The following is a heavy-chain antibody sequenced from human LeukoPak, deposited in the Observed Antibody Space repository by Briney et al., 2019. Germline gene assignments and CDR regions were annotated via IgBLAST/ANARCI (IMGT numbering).Heavy chain of an antibody. V-gene: IGHV6-1*01. J-gene: IGHJ6*03. CDR3: ARDLVRQQLVSTGYYYYMDV. CDR1: GDSVSSNSAA. Sequence: SQTLSLTCAISGDSVSSNSAAWNWIRQPPSRGLEWLGRTYYRSKWYNDYAVSVKSRITINPDTSKNQFSLQLNSVTPEDTAVYYCARDLVRQQLVSTGYYYYMDVWGKGTTVTVSS. D-gene: IGHD6-13*01. CDR2: TYYRSKWYN.